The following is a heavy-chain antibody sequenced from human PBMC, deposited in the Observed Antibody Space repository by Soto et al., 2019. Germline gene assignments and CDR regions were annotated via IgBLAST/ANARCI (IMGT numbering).Heavy chain of an antibody. CDR2: ISYDGTNT. V-gene: IGHV3-30-3*01. Sequence: GVSLRLSCAASGFPFSTYAMEWVRQAPGKGLEWVALISYDGTNTYYAESVMGRSTISRDNSMNTLYLQLNSLRPEDTAVYYCARPVEPFYYYGMDGWGQGTTVTVSS. J-gene: IGHJ6*02. CDR1: GFPFSTYA. CDR3: ARPVEPFYYYGMDG.